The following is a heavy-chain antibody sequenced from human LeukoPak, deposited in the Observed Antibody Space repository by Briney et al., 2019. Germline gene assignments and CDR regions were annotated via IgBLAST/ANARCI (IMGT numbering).Heavy chain of an antibody. Sequence: GGSLRLSCAASGFTFSSYGMNWVRQAPGKGLEWVTFIRDDGSNKYYADSVKGRFIISRDNSKNTLYVQMNSLRAEDTAVYYCAKDASGYEFDYWGQGTLVTVSS. CDR3: AKDASGYEFDY. V-gene: IGHV3-30*02. CDR1: GFTFSSYG. D-gene: IGHD5-12*01. CDR2: IRDDGSNK. J-gene: IGHJ4*02.